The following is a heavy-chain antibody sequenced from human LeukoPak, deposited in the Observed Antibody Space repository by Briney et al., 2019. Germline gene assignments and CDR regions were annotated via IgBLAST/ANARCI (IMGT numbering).Heavy chain of an antibody. CDR2: ISAYNGNT. CDR1: GYTFTSYA. V-gene: IGHV1-18*01. J-gene: IGHJ4*02. D-gene: IGHD7-27*01. CDR3: ARDRTGRFDY. Sequence: GASVKVSCKASGYTFTSYAMHWVRQAPGQGLEWMGWISAYNGNTNYAQKLQGRVTMTTDTSTSTAYMELRSLRSDDTAVYYCARDRTGRFDYWGQGTLVTVSS.